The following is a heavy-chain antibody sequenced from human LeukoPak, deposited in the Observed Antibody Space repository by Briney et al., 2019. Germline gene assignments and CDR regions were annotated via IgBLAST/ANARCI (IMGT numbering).Heavy chain of an antibody. CDR1: GFIFSDYY. V-gene: IGHV3-11*01. CDR2: ISSSADTI. J-gene: IGHJ4*02. D-gene: IGHD7-27*01. CDR3: AKDGNWARFEN. Sequence: PGGSLRLSCAASGFIFSDYYMTWTRQAPGKGLEWISYISSSADTIYYADSVQGRFTISRDNGKKSLFLQMNSPRAEDTAAYYCAKDGNWARFENWGQGTLVTVSS.